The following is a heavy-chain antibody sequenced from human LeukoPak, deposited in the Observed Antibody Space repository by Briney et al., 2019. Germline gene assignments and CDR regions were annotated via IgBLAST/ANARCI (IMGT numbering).Heavy chain of an antibody. V-gene: IGHV3-48*03. CDR3: ARVPLRSVATGPYFDY. D-gene: IGHD4-23*01. CDR2: ISSSGSTI. Sequence: PGGSLRLSCAASGFTFSSYEMNWVRQAAGKGLEWVSYISSSGSTIYYADSVKGRFTISRDNAKNSLYLQMNSLRAEDTAVYYCARVPLRSVATGPYFDYWGQGTLVTVSS. CDR1: GFTFSSYE. J-gene: IGHJ4*02.